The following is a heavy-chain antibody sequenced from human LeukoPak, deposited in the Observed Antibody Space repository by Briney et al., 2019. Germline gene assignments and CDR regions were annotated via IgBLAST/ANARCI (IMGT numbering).Heavy chain of an antibody. D-gene: IGHD2-2*01. CDR3: AKDLLRSSTSCYIDY. Sequence: PGGSLRLSCAASGFTFSSYSMNWVRQAPGKGLEWVSGISWNSGSIGYADSVKGRFTISRDNAKNSLYLQMNSLRAEDTALYCCAKDLLRSSTSCYIDYWGQGTLVTVSS. CDR1: GFTFSSYS. J-gene: IGHJ4*02. V-gene: IGHV3-9*01. CDR2: ISWNSGSI.